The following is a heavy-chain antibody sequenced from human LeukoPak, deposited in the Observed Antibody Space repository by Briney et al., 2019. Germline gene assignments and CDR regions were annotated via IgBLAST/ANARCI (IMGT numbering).Heavy chain of an antibody. D-gene: IGHD2-21*02. V-gene: IGHV4-4*02. J-gene: IGHJ3*02. CDR3: AGAHCGGDCYSGRAFDI. Sequence: SETLSLTCAVAGDSISNNNWWSWVRQPPGKGLEWIREIFHSGDTNYKPSLKSRVTISVDKSKNQFSLKLSSVTAADTAVYYCAGAHCGGDCYSGRAFDIWGQGTMVTVSS. CDR2: IFHSGDT. CDR1: GDSISNNNW.